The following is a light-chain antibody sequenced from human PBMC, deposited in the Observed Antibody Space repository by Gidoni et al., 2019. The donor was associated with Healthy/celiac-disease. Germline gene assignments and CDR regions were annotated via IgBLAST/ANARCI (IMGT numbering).Light chain of an antibody. Sequence: ELVLTQSPATLSLSPGEITTLSCRARPSVSSYLYWYQQKPGQATKLLVYDASNRATGIPARFSSSGFGTDFSLTISSLAPEDFAVYYCQTRSNWPLTFGHGTKVEIK. V-gene: IGKV3-11*01. CDR1: PSVSSY. CDR3: QTRSNWPLT. CDR2: DAS. J-gene: IGKJ3*01.